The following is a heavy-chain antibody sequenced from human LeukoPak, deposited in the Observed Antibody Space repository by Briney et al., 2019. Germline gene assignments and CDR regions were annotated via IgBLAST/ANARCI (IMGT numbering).Heavy chain of an antibody. D-gene: IGHD3-10*01. Sequence: GGSLRLSCAASGFTFSSYAMSWVRQAPGKGLEWVSAISGSGGSTYYADSVKGRFTISRDNSKNTLYLQMNSLRAEDTAVYYCAKLKAYDYGSGSYYFDYWGQGTLATVSS. CDR3: AKLKAYDYGSGSYYFDY. CDR2: ISGSGGST. V-gene: IGHV3-23*01. CDR1: GFTFSSYA. J-gene: IGHJ4*02.